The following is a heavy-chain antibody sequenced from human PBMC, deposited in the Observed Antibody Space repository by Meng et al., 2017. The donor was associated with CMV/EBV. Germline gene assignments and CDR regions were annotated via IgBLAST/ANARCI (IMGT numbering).Heavy chain of an antibody. CDR1: GGYFSGYY. Sequence: QVQLQQWGAGLLKPSETLSPPCAVYGGYFSGYYWSWIRQPPGKGLEWIGEINHSGSTNYNPSLKIRVTISVDTSKNQFSLKLSSVTAADTAVYYCARGGNWFDPWGQGTLVTVSS. CDR2: INHSGST. J-gene: IGHJ5*02. V-gene: IGHV4-34*01. CDR3: ARGGNWFDP.